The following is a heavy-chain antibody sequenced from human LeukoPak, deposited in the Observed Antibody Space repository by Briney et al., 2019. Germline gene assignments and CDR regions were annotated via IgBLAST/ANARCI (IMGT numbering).Heavy chain of an antibody. CDR1: GYTFTSYG. Sequence: ASVKVSCRASGYTFTSYGISWVRQAPGQGLEWMGWISAYNSNTNYAQKLQGRVTMTTDTSTSTAYMELRSLRSDDTAVYYCARVYSSSWSTESYYYGMDVWGQGTTVTVSS. J-gene: IGHJ6*02. CDR2: ISAYNSNT. D-gene: IGHD6-13*01. V-gene: IGHV1-18*01. CDR3: ARVYSSSWSTESYYYGMDV.